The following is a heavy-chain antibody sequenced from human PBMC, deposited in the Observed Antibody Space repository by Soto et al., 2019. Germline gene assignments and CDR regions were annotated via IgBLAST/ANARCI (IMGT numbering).Heavy chain of an antibody. D-gene: IGHD4-17*01. CDR3: ARHHSRYGDYGPIYYMDV. V-gene: IGHV5-51*01. CDR2: IYPGDSDT. J-gene: IGHJ6*03. Sequence: PGESLKISCKGSGYSFTSYWIGWVRQMPGKGLEWMGIIYPGDSDTRYSPSFQGQVTISADKSISTAYLQWSSLKASDTAMYYCARHHSRYGDYGPIYYMDVWGKGTTVTVSS. CDR1: GYSFTSYW.